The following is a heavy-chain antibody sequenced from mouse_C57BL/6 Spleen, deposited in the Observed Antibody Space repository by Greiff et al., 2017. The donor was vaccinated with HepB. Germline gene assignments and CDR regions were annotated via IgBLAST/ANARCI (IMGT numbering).Heavy chain of an antibody. CDR3: ARSRDPPFDD. Sequence: VQLQQSGAELVRPGTSVKMSCKASGYTFTNYWIGWEKQRPGHGLEWIGDIYPGGDYTNYNEKFKGKATLTADKSSSTAYMQFSSLTSEDSAIYYCARSRDPPFDDWGQGTTLTDSS. V-gene: IGHV1-63*01. J-gene: IGHJ2*01. CDR2: IYPGGDYT. CDR1: GYTFTNYW.